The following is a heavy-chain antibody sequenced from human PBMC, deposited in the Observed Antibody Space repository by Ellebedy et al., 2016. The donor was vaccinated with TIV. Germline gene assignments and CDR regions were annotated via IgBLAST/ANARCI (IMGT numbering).Heavy chain of an antibody. CDR2: INHSGST. J-gene: IGHJ6*02. Sequence: MPSETLSLTCAVYGGSFSGYSWSRIRQSPGKGLEWIGEINHSGSTNYNPSLKSRVTISVGTSKNQFSLKLSSVTAADTAVYYCARGRRFFYYYGMDVWGQGTTVTVSS. CDR3: ARGRRFFYYYGMDV. CDR1: GGSFSGYS. D-gene: IGHD3-3*01. V-gene: IGHV4-34*01.